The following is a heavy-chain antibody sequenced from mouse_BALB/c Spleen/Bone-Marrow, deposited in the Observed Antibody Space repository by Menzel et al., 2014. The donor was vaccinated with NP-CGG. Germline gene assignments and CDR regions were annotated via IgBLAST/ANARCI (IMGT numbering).Heavy chain of an antibody. CDR3: ARGLRLRDYFDY. Sequence: VKLVESGPGLVAPSQSLSIPCTVSGFSLTSYGVHWVRQPPGKGLEWLGVIWAGGITNYNSTLMSRLSISKDNSKSQVFLKMNSLQSDDIAMYYCARGLRLRDYFDYWGQGTTLTVSS. CDR1: GFSLTSYG. V-gene: IGHV2-9*02. CDR2: IWAGGIT. J-gene: IGHJ2*01. D-gene: IGHD1-2*01.